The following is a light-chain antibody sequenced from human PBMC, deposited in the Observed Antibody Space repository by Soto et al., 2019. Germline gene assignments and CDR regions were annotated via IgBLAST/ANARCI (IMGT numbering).Light chain of an antibody. CDR2: GAS. V-gene: IGKV3D-15*01. Sequence: ETVMTQSPATLSVSPGERAALSCRASQSVSSKLAWYQQKPGQAPRLLIYGASTRATGIPARFSGSGSGTEFTLSISSLQSEDFAVYYCQQYNNWPPITFGQGTRMEIK. CDR3: QQYNNWPPIT. J-gene: IGKJ5*01. CDR1: QSVSSK.